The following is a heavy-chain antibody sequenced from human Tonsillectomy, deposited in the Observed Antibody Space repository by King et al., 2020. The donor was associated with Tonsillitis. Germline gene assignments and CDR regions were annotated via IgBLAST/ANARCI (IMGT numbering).Heavy chain of an antibody. J-gene: IGHJ6*03. D-gene: IGHD3-3*01. CDR3: ARDRYDGPQIYDFWGGSRDYYYMDV. Sequence: VQLVESGGGVVQPGRSLRLSCAASGFTFSSYAMHWVRQAPGKGLEWVAVISYDGSNKYYADSVKGGCTISRDNSKNTLYLQMKSLRAEDTAVDYCARDRYDGPQIYDFWGGSRDYYYMDVWGKGTTVTVSS. V-gene: IGHV3-30*01. CDR2: ISYDGSNK. CDR1: GFTFSSYA.